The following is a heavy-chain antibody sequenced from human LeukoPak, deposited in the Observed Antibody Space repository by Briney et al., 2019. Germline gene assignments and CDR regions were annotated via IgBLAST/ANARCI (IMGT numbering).Heavy chain of an antibody. CDR1: GFTFSSYA. D-gene: IGHD5-18*01. CDR2: ISGSGGST. V-gene: IGHV3-23*01. Sequence: GGSLRLSCAASGFTFSSYAMSWVRQAPGKGLEWVSAISGSGGSTYYADSMKGRFTISRDNSKNTLYLQMNSLRPEDTAVYYCARGKDTGRQYNFDHWGQGILVTVAS. CDR3: ARGKDTGRQYNFDH. J-gene: IGHJ4*02.